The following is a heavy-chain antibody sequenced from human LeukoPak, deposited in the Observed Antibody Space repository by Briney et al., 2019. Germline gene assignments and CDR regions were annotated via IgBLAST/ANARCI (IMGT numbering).Heavy chain of an antibody. CDR2: ISAYNGNT. CDR3: ARDVEVRYYDSSGYYSLDY. CDR1: GYTFTSYG. V-gene: IGHV1-18*01. Sequence: ASVKVSCKASGYTFTSYGISWVRQAPGQGLEWMGWISAYNGNTNYAQKLQGRVTMTTDTSTSTAYMELRSLRSDDTAVYYCARDVEVRYYDSSGYYSLDYWGQGTLVTVSS. D-gene: IGHD3-22*01. J-gene: IGHJ4*02.